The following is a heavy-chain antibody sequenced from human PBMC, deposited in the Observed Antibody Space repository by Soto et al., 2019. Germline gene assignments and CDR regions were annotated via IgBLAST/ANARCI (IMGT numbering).Heavy chain of an antibody. CDR1: GFTFSSYA. CDR2: ISYDGSNK. V-gene: IGHV3-30-3*01. D-gene: IGHD1-20*01. J-gene: IGHJ4*02. Sequence: GGSLRLSCAASGFTFSSYAMHWVRQAPGKGLEWVAVISYDGSNKYYADSVKGRFTISRDNSKNTLYLQMNSLRAEDTAVYYCARGTNWNILGPADYWGQGTLVTVSS. CDR3: ARGTNWNILGPADY.